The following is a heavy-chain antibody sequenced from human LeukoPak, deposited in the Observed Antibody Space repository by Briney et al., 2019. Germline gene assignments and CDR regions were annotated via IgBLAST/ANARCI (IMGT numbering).Heavy chain of an antibody. J-gene: IGHJ4*02. CDR2: ISSNGGST. V-gene: IGHV3-64*01. Sequence: GGSLRLSCAASGFTFSSYAMHWVRQAPGKGREYVSAISSNGGSTYYANSVKGRFTISRDNSKNTLYLQMGSLRAEDMAVYYCARDGYWGQGTLVTVSS. CDR3: ARDGY. CDR1: GFTFSSYA.